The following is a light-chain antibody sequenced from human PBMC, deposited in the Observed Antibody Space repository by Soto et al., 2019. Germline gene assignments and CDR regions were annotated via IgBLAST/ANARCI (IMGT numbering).Light chain of an antibody. V-gene: IGKV3-20*01. J-gene: IGKJ4*01. CDR1: QSVRSDY. CDR3: QQYRSSPLT. CDR2: GAS. Sequence: EIVLTQSPGTLSLSPGERATLSCRASQSVRSDYLAWYQQKPGQAPRLLIYGASSRATGIPDRFSGSGSGTDFTLTISRLEPEDFAVYYCQQYRSSPLTFGGGTKVEIK.